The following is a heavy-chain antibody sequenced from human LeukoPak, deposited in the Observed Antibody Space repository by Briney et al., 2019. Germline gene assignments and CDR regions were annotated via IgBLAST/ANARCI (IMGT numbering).Heavy chain of an antibody. V-gene: IGHV4-59*01. D-gene: IGHD3-10*01. J-gene: IGHJ3*02. CDR2: IYYSGST. CDR1: GGSISSYY. Sequence: SETLSLTCTVPGGSISSYYWSWIRQPPGKGLEWIGYIYYSGSTNYNPSLKSRVTISVGTSKNQFSLKLSSVTAADTAVYYCARDGSITMVRGVTLDAFDIWGQGTMVTVSS. CDR3: ARDGSITMVRGVTLDAFDI.